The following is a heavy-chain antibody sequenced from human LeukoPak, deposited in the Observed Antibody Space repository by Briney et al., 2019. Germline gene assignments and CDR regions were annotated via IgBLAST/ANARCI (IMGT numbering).Heavy chain of an antibody. CDR2: ISSSSSYI. J-gene: IGHJ4*02. Sequence: PGGSLRLSCAASGFTFSSYTMNWVRQAPGKGLEWVSSISSSSSYIYYADSVKGRFTISRDNAKNSLYLQMNSLRVEDTAIYYCARDSEYSDSTGYYHYFDYWGQGTLVTVSS. D-gene: IGHD3-22*01. V-gene: IGHV3-21*01. CDR1: GFTFSSYT. CDR3: ARDSEYSDSTGYYHYFDY.